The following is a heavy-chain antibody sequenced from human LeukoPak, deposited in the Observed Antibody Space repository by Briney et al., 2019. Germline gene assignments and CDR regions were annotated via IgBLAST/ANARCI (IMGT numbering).Heavy chain of an antibody. D-gene: IGHD2-21*01. CDR3: AREILWWD. CDR2: ISYDGSNK. J-gene: IGHJ4*02. CDR1: GFTFSSYA. Sequence: GGSLRLSCAASGFTFSSYAMHWVRQAPGKGLEWVAVISYDGSNKYYADSVKGRFTISRDNSKNTLYLQMNSLRAEDTAVYYCAREILWWDWGQGTLVTVSS. V-gene: IGHV3-30-3*01.